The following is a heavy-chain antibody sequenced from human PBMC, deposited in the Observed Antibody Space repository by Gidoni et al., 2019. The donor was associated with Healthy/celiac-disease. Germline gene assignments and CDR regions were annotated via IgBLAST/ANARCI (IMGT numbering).Heavy chain of an antibody. J-gene: IGHJ2*01. CDR1: GGSISSSSYY. V-gene: IGHV4-39*01. Sequence: QLQLQESGPGLVKPSENLSLTCTVSGGSISSSSYYWGWIRQPPGKGLEWIGSIYYSGSTYYNPSLKSRVTISVDTSKNQFSLKLSSVTAADTAVYYCARTMVRYFDLWGRGTLVTVSS. CDR2: IYYSGST. CDR3: ARTMVRYFDL. D-gene: IGHD3-10*01.